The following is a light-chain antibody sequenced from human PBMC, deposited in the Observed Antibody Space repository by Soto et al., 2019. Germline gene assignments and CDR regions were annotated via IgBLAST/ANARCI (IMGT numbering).Light chain of an antibody. CDR3: SAYTVSRTYV. J-gene: IGLJ1*01. CDR1: SSDVGGYNY. CDR2: NVY. Sequence: QSALTQPASVSGSPGQSITVSCTGTSSDVGGYNYVSWYQLHPGKAPKLVIYNVYDRPSGISYRFSGSKSGNTASLTISGLQGEDEADYYCSAYTVSRTYVFGTGTKLTVL. V-gene: IGLV2-14*01.